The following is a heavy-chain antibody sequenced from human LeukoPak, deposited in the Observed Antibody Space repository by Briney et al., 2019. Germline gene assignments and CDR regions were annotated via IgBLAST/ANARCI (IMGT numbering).Heavy chain of an antibody. CDR3: AREVMAKRRAFDI. D-gene: IGHD2-8*01. Sequence: GGSLRLSCAASGFTFSSYEMNWVRQAPGKGLEWVSVIYSDDRTYYADSVKGRFTISRHTSKKTLYLQMNSLRAEDTAVYYCAREVMAKRRAFDIWGQGTVVTVPS. CDR1: GFTFSSYE. J-gene: IGHJ3*02. CDR2: IYSDDRT. V-gene: IGHV3-53*04.